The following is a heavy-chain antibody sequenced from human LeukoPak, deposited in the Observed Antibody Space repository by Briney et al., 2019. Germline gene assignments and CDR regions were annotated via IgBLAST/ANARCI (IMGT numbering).Heavy chain of an antibody. D-gene: IGHD3-22*01. CDR3: ARPYYYDSRIDP. CDR1: GGSISSGDYY. J-gene: IGHJ5*02. V-gene: IGHV4-30-4*01. Sequence: SQTLSLTCTVSGGSISSGDYYWSWIRPPPGKGLEWIAYMYYSGSTYYNPSLKSRVTMSADTSKNQLSLKLSSVTAADTAVYYCARPYYYDSRIDPWGQGILVTVSS. CDR2: MYYSGST.